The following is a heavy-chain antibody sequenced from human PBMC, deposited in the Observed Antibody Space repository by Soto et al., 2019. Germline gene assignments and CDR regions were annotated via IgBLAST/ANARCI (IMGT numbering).Heavy chain of an antibody. D-gene: IGHD3-3*01. CDR2: ISGSGGST. CDR1: GFTFSSYA. CDR3: ARELDDFWSGYFSPHYYYGMDV. J-gene: IGHJ6*02. V-gene: IGHV3-23*01. Sequence: GGSLRLSCAASGFTFSSYAMSWVRQAPGKGLEWVSAISGSGGSTYYADSVKGRFTISRDNSKNTLYLQMNSLRAEDTAVYYCARELDDFWSGYFSPHYYYGMDVWGQGTTVTVSS.